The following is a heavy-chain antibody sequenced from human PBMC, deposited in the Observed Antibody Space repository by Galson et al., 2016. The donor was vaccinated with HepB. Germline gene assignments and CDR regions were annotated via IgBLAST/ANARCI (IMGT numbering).Heavy chain of an antibody. J-gene: IGHJ4*02. CDR1: GFTFSSYT. CDR2: MLYDGSTK. D-gene: IGHD2-15*01. Sequence: SLRLSCAASGFTFSSYTMHWVRQAPGRGLEWVAVMLYDGSTKYYADSVKGRFTISRDNSKNTLYLQMNSLRPEDTALYYCARVNIVVVVATFGDYFDYWGQGTLVTVPS. V-gene: IGHV3-30-3*01. CDR3: ARVNIVVVVATFGDYFDY.